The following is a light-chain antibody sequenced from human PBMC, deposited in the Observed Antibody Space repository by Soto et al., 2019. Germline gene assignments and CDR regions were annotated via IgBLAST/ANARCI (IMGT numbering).Light chain of an antibody. CDR1: QSIIYSSNNRNY. V-gene: IGKV4-1*01. CDR2: WAS. Sequence: DIVMTQSPDSLTVYLGERATINCKSSQSIIYSSNNRNYLNWYQQKPGQPPKLLIYWASARESGVPDRFSGSGSGTDFTLTISSLQAEDVAVYYCQQHFGVPHTCGQGTKLEIK. CDR3: QQHFGVPHT. J-gene: IGKJ2*01.